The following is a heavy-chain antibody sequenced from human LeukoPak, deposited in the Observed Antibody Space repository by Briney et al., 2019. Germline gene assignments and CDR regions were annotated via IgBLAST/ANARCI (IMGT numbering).Heavy chain of an antibody. D-gene: IGHD6-19*01. J-gene: IGHJ4*02. CDR3: ARNLVGKTDFDY. Sequence: ASVKVSCKASGYTFTSYAMNWVRQAPGQSLEWMGWIDAGNGNIKYSQKFQGRITISWDTSAGTAYMELSSLRSEDTAVYYCARNLVGKTDFDYWGQGTLVTVSS. CDR2: IDAGNGNI. V-gene: IGHV1-3*01. CDR1: GYTFTSYA.